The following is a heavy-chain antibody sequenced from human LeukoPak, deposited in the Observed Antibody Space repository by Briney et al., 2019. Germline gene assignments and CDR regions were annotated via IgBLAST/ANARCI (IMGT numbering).Heavy chain of an antibody. CDR2: VMPGGHI. V-gene: IGHV3-53*01. D-gene: IGHD4-17*01. CDR1: GFSVDSVF. Sequence: PGGSLRLSCRASGFSVDSVFMNWVRQPPGKGLEWVSFVMPGGHIDYTDSVKGRFTISRDNSKNTLYLQMNSLRAEDTAVYYCARALYGDQENWFDPWGQGTLVTVSS. J-gene: IGHJ5*02. CDR3: ARALYGDQENWFDP.